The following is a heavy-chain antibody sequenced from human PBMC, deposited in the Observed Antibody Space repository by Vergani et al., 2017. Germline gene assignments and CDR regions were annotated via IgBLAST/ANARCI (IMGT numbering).Heavy chain of an antibody. Sequence: EVQLVESGGGLVQPGGSLRLSCAASGFTFSSSSMHWVRQAPGQGLEWVSAIRSADTNTYYADSVEGRFAISRDNVKTSLYLQMNSLRVEDTAVYYCAREGVPDAFDIWGQGTMVTVSS. CDR1: GFTFSSSS. CDR3: AREGVPDAFDI. V-gene: IGHV3-48*01. D-gene: IGHD4/OR15-4a*01. CDR2: IRSADTNT. J-gene: IGHJ3*02.